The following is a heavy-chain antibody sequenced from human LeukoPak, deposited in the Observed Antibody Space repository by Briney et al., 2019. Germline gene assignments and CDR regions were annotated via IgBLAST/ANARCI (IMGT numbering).Heavy chain of an antibody. V-gene: IGHV1-18*04. D-gene: IGHD6-13*01. CDR1: GYTFTSNY. J-gene: IGHJ4*02. CDR3: ARDRIAAGTDY. Sequence: GASVKVSCKASGYTFTSNYIHWVRQAPGQGLEWMGWISAYNGNTNYAQKLQGRVTMTTDTSTSTAYMELRSLRSDDTAVYYCARDRIAAGTDYWGQGTLVTVSS. CDR2: ISAYNGNT.